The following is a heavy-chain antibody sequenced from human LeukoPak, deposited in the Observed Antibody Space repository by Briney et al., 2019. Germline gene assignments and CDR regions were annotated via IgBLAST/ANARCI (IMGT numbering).Heavy chain of an antibody. Sequence: GGSLRLSCAGSGFSFSRYWMAWVRQAPGKGLEWVASINQDISRIHYVDSVRGRIAISRDNAKNSLFLQMNSLRVEDTAVYFCARLKDDVTKFDYWGQGTLVTVSS. CDR1: GFSFSRYW. D-gene: IGHD2-8*01. CDR2: INQDISRI. J-gene: IGHJ4*02. V-gene: IGHV3-7*01. CDR3: ARLKDDVTKFDY.